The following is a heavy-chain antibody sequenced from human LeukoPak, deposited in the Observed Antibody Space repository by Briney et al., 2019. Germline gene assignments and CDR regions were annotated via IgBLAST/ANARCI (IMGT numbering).Heavy chain of an antibody. J-gene: IGHJ5*02. CDR1: GGTFSSYA. V-gene: IGHV1-69*13. CDR3: ARDYTSESGIMGSAKNWFDP. Sequence: SVKVSCKASGGTFSSYAISWVRQAPGQGLEWMGGIIPIFGTANYAQKFQGRVTITADESTSTAYMELSSLRSEDTAVYYCARDYTSESGIMGSAKNWFDPWGQGTLVTVSS. D-gene: IGHD3-10*01. CDR2: IIPIFGTA.